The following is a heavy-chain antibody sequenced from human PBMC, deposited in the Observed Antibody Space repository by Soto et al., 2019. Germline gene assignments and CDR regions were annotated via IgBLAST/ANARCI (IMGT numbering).Heavy chain of an antibody. CDR1: GYSFTSYW. Sequence: GESLKISCKGSGYSFTSYWISWVRQMPGKGLEWMGRIDPSDSYTNYSPSFQGHVTISADKSISTAYLQWSSLKASDTAMYYCARRTRGSYLYYYYGMDVWGQGTTVTVSS. D-gene: IGHD3-16*01. CDR3: ARRTRGSYLYYYYGMDV. V-gene: IGHV5-10-1*01. CDR2: IDPSDSYT. J-gene: IGHJ6*02.